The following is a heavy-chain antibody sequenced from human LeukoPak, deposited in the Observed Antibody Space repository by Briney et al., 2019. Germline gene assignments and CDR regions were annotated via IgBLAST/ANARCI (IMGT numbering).Heavy chain of an antibody. CDR1: GGSISSYY. J-gene: IGHJ3*02. D-gene: IGHD6-19*01. Sequence: SETLSLTCTVSGGSISSYYWSWIRQPAGKGLEWIGRIYTSGSTNYNPSLKSRVTMSVDTSKNQFSLKLSSVTAADTAVYYCARGSPFSGWYDFDAFDIWGQGTMVTVSS. CDR3: ARGSPFSGWYDFDAFDI. V-gene: IGHV4-4*07. CDR2: IYTSGST.